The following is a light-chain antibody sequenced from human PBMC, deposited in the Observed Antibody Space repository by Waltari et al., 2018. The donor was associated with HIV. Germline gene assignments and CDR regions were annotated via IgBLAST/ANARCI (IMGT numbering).Light chain of an antibody. Sequence: EIVLTQSPGTLSLSPGDRATLSCRASQSVSNKFLAWYQHKRGQAPRLLVYGASSRARGIPDRFSGSGSGTDFTLTSSRLEPEDFAMYFCQQYGSSTYSFGQGTKLEIK. CDR3: QQYGSSTYS. CDR2: GAS. V-gene: IGKV3-20*01. J-gene: IGKJ2*03. CDR1: QSVSNKF.